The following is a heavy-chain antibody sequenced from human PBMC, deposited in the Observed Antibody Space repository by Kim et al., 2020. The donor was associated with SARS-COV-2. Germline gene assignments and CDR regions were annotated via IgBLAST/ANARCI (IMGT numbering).Heavy chain of an antibody. V-gene: IGHV1-69*02. Sequence: GQGLEWMGRIMSVLNVANYAQRFQDRVTFTADRFSSTAYMELTGLTSEDTAVYYCAGRVMTERAVSFDPWGQGTLVIVSS. CDR2: IMSVLNVA. J-gene: IGHJ5*02. CDR3: AGRVMTERAVSFDP. D-gene: IGHD3-22*01.